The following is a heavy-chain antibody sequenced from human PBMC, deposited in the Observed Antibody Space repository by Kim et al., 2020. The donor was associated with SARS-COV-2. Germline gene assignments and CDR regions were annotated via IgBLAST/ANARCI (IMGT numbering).Heavy chain of an antibody. V-gene: IGHV3-53*01. J-gene: IGHJ6*02. CDR2: IYSGGST. D-gene: IGHD2-2*01. CDR1: GFTVSSNY. CDR3: ARGTGYCSSTSCYLYYYYGMDV. Sequence: GGSLRLSCAASGFTVSSNYMSWVRQAPGKGLEWVSVIYSGGSTYYADSVKGRFTISRDNSKNTLYLQMNSLRAEDTAVYYCARGTGYCSSTSCYLYYYYGMDVWGQGTTVTVSS.